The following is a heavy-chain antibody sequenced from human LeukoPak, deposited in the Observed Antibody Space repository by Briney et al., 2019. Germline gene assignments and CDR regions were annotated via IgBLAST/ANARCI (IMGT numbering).Heavy chain of an antibody. CDR3: ARDEEKYCGGDCSTYWYFDL. V-gene: IGHV4-4*07. J-gene: IGHJ2*01. CDR1: GGSISSYY. Sequence: PSETLSLTCTVPGGSISSYYWSWIRQPAGKGLEWIGRIYTSGSTNYNPSLKSRVTMSVDTSKNQFSLKLSSVTAADTAVYYCARDEEKYCGGDCSTYWYFDLWGRGTRVIVSS. D-gene: IGHD2-21*01. CDR2: IYTSGST.